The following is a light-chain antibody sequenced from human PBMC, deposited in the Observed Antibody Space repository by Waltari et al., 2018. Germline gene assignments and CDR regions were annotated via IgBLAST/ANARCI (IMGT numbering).Light chain of an antibody. CDR1: QSVTSIS. CDR3: QQYDGEVVT. V-gene: IGKV3-20*01. Sequence: EIVLTQSPGTLSLSPGERATLSCRASQSVTSISLTWYQQKFGQAPRLLIYGTSNRATGIPDRFSGSGSGTDFTLTISRLEPEDFAVYYCQQYDGEVVTFGGGTKVEI. J-gene: IGKJ4*01. CDR2: GTS.